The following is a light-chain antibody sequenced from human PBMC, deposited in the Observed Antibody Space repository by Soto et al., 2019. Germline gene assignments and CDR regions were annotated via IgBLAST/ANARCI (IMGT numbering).Light chain of an antibody. CDR2: AAS. CDR1: QGISSY. Sequence: ICMTHAPSLLSASTGDRVSISCLMVQGISSYLALYQQKPGKAPELLIYAASTLQSGVPSRFSGSGSGTDFTLTISCLQSEDFATYYCQQYYSFPRTFGQGTKVDIK. CDR3: QQYYSFPRT. J-gene: IGKJ1*01. V-gene: IGKV1D-8*01.